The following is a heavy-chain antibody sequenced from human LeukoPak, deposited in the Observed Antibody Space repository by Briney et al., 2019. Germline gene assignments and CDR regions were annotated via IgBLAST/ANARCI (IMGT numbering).Heavy chain of an antibody. CDR2: IYHSGST. J-gene: IGHJ5*02. Sequence: PSETLSLTCAVSGYPISSGYYWGWVRQPQGNELEWIGTIYHSGSTYYNPSLKSRVTLSVDTSKNQFSLKLTSVTASDTAVYYCARHPRGTNWFDPWGQGTLVTVSS. CDR1: GYPISSGYY. CDR3: ARHPRGTNWFDP. V-gene: IGHV4-38-2*01.